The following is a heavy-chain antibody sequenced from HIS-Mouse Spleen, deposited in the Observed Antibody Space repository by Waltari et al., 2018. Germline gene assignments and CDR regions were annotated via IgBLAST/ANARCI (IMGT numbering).Heavy chain of an antibody. Sequence: QVQLQESGPGLVKPSETLSLTCTVSGGSISSYYWSWIRQPPGKGLEWIGYIYYSGSTNYNPSLKGRVTISVDTSKNQFSLKLSSVTAADTAVYYCARAGYYDSSGYYYVGAFDIWGQGTMVTVSS. J-gene: IGHJ3*02. CDR2: IYYSGST. V-gene: IGHV4-59*01. D-gene: IGHD3-22*01. CDR3: ARAGYYDSSGYYYVGAFDI. CDR1: GGSISSYY.